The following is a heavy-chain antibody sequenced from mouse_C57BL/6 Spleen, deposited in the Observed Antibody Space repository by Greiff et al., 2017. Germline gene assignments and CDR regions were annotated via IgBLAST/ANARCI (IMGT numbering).Heavy chain of an antibody. CDR1: GYSITSGYY. V-gene: IGHV3-6*01. J-gene: IGHJ4*01. CDR3: ARAHYYGSSRGYAMDY. D-gene: IGHD1-1*01. CDR2: ISYDGSN. Sequence: EVQLVESGPGLVKPSQSLSLTCSVTGYSITSGYYWNWIRQFPGNKLEWMGYISYDGSNNYNPSLKNRIPITRDTSKNQFFLKLNSVTTEDTATYYCARAHYYGSSRGYAMDYWGQGTSVTVSS.